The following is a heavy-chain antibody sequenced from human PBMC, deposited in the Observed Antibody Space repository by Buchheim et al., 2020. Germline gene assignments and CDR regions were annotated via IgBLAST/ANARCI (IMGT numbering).Heavy chain of an antibody. CDR2: INPSGGST. V-gene: IGHV1-46*01. CDR1: GYTFTSYY. J-gene: IGHJ6*02. CDR3: ARDLRGQTTVTTQYYYYYYGMDV. Sequence: QVQLVQSGAEVKKPGASVKVSCKASGYTFTSYYMHWVRQAPGQGLEWMGIINPSGGSTSYAQKFQGRVTMTRDTSTSTVSMELSSLRSEDTAVYYCARDLRGQTTVTTQYYYYYYGMDVWGQGTT. D-gene: IGHD4-11*01.